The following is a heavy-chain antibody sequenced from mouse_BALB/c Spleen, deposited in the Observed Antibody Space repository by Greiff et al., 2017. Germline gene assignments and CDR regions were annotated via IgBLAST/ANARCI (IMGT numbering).Heavy chain of an antibody. D-gene: IGHD2-2*01. CDR3: ARRGRGYYNAMDY. V-gene: IGHV1S81*02. Sequence: QVQLQQSGAELVKPGASVKLSCKASGYTFTSYWMHWVKQRPGQGLEWIGEINPSNGRTNYNEKFKSKATLTVDKSSSTAYMQLSSLTSEDSAVYYCARRGRGYYNAMDYRGQGNSVTVSS. J-gene: IGHJ4*01. CDR1: GYTFTSYW. CDR2: INPSNGRT.